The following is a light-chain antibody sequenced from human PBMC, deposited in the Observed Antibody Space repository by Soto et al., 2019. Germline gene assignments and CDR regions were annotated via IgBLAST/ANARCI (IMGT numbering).Light chain of an antibody. CDR1: QSVSSSY. Sequence: EIVLTQSPGTLSLSPGERATLSCRASQSVSSSYLAWYQQKPGQAPRLLIYGASSRATGVPDRFSGSGSGTDFTLTISRLEPEDLAVYYCQQYGSSPRTFGQGTNVDIK. CDR3: QQYGSSPRT. CDR2: GAS. J-gene: IGKJ1*01. V-gene: IGKV3-20*01.